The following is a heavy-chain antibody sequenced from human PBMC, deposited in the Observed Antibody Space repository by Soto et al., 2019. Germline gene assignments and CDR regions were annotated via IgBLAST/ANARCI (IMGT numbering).Heavy chain of an antibody. CDR1: KSTFSRYG. Sequence: EVLLVESGGGLVQSGGSLRLSCAVSKSTFSRYGMNWVRQAPGKGLEWISFISPSGVTIYYADSVRGGFTISIDNAKNSLCLQMNTLRDDDTAVYYCVRGGTTGATIGDHWGQGTLGTVSS. D-gene: IGHD4-17*01. J-gene: IGHJ4*02. CDR3: VRGGTTGATIGDH. V-gene: IGHV3-48*02. CDR2: ISPSGVTI.